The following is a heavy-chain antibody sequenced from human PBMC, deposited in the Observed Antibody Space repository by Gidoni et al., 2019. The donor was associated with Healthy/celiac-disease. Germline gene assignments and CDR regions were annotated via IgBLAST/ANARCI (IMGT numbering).Heavy chain of an antibody. J-gene: IGHJ3*02. CDR1: GCTGTGDD. CDR2: INPNSGGT. CDR3: ARGTTDFWSGYSKEEHDAFDI. Sequence: QVQLVQPGAGGKKPGASVKAGGKAAGCTGTGDDRQGVRQAPGQGLEWMGWINPNSGGTNYAQKFQGWVTMPRDTSISTAYMELSRLRSDDTAVYYCARGTTDFWSGYSKEEHDAFDIWGQGTMVTVSS. V-gene: IGHV1-2*04. D-gene: IGHD3-3*01.